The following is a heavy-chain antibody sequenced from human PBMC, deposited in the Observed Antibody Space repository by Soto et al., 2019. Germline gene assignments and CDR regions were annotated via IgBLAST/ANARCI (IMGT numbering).Heavy chain of an antibody. CDR2: VTHSGTA. D-gene: IGHD6-19*01. Sequence: SDTLSLTCAVSGGSIDSGAFSLSWIRQPSGKGLEWIGYVTHSGTAYSIPSLNGRLTLSVDSSQTQFSLKLTSVTAADSAFYYCARIHWAQSSLDYWGRGILVTVSS. J-gene: IGHJ4*02. CDR1: GGSIDSGAFS. CDR3: ARIHWAQSSLDY. V-gene: IGHV4-30-2*01.